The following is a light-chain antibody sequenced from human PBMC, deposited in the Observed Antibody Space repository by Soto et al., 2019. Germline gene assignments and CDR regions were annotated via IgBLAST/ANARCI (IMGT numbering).Light chain of an antibody. V-gene: IGKV1-27*01. CDR1: QGISNC. CDR3: QKYNSAPWT. CDR2: AAS. J-gene: IGKJ1*01. Sequence: DIQMTQSPSSLSASVGDRVTITCRARQGISNCLAWYQQKPGKVPKLLIYAASTLQSGVPSRFSGSGSGTDFTLTISSLQPEDVATYYCQKYNSAPWTFGQGTKVEIK.